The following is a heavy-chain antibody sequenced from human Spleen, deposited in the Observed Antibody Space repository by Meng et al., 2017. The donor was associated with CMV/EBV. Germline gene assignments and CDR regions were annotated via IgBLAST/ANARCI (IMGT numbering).Heavy chain of an antibody. V-gene: IGHV4-34*01. Sequence: SETLSLTCAVYGGSFSDYYWSWIRQPPGKGLEWIGEINHSGNTNYNPSLKSRVTISVDTSKNQFSLKLSSVTAADTAVYYCAAVYCSGGSCYYREYFQHWGQGTLVTVSS. CDR1: GGSFSDYY. CDR3: AAVYCSGGSCYYREYFQH. D-gene: IGHD2-15*01. CDR2: INHSGNT. J-gene: IGHJ1*01.